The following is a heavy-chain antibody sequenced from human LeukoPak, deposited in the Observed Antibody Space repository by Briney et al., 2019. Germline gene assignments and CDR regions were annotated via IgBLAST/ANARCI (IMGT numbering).Heavy chain of an antibody. D-gene: IGHD3-10*01. CDR3: ARASSKDYCGSGSYRGWFDP. CDR2: IYYSGST. Sequence: SETLSLTCTVSGGSISNYYWNWIRQPPGKGLEWIGYIYYSGSTNYNPSLKSRVTISVDTSKNQFSLKLSSVTAADTAVYYCARASSKDYCGSGSYRGWFDPWGQGTLVTVSS. J-gene: IGHJ5*02. CDR1: GGSISNYY. V-gene: IGHV4-59*01.